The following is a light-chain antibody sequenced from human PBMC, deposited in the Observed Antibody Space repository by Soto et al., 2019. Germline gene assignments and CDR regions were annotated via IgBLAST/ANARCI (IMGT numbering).Light chain of an antibody. CDR3: QKYNSAPRT. Sequence: KQITQSPSSLSASVGDRVTIPCRASQGISNYLAWYQQKPGKVPKLLIYGASTLQSGVPLRFSGSGSGTDFTLTISSLQPEDVATYYCQKYNSAPRTFGQGTKVDI. J-gene: IGKJ1*01. CDR2: GAS. CDR1: QGISNY. V-gene: IGKV1-27*01.